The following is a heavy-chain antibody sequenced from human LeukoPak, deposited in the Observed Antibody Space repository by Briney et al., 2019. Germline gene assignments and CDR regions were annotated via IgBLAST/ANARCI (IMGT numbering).Heavy chain of an antibody. J-gene: IGHJ5*02. D-gene: IGHD6-19*01. CDR1: GYAFTSYD. CDR3: ARDQQWLVYNWFDP. Sequence: SVKVSCKASGYAFTSYDINWVRQATGQGLEWMGGIIPIFGTANYAQKFQGRVTITADESTSTAYMELSSLRSEDTAVYYCARDQQWLVYNWFDPWGQGTLVTVSS. CDR2: IIPIFGTA. V-gene: IGHV1-69*13.